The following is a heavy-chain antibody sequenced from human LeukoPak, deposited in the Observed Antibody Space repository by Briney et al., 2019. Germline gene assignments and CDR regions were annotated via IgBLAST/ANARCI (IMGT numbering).Heavy chain of an antibody. D-gene: IGHD5-24*01. J-gene: IGHJ5*02. Sequence: PSETLSLTCTISGDSISSNDYFWARIRQSPAEGLEWIGSIYDGGASYYNPSLTSRVIISIDTSKRQFSLRLNSVTAADTAVYYCARQYSVGWRQLNEVYNWFDRWGQGTLVTVSS. CDR2: IYDGGAS. CDR1: GDSISSNDYF. CDR3: ARQYSVGWRQLNEVYNWFDR. V-gene: IGHV4-39*01.